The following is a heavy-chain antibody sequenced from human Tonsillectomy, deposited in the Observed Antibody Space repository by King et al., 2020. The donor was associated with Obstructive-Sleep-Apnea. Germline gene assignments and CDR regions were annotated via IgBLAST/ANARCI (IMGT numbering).Heavy chain of an antibody. D-gene: IGHD5-24*01. CDR2: IYYTGNT. V-gene: IGHV4-31*03. CDR3: ARRDGYNGNWYFDL. CDR1: GGSIRSGGYY. Sequence: QLQESGPGLVKPSQTLSLTCTVSGGSIRSGGYYWSWIRHHPGKGLEWIGYIYYTGNTYYNPSLKSRVTISVDTAKNQVALKLSSVTAADTALFYCARRDGYNGNWYFDLWGRGTLVTVSS. J-gene: IGHJ2*01.